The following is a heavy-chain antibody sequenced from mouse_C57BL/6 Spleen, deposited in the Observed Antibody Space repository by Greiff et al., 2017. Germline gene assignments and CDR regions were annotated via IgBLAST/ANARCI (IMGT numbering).Heavy chain of an antibody. CDR2: LSSGSSTI. V-gene: IGHV5-17*01. Sequence: EVKLLESGGGLVKPGGSLKLSCAASGFTFSDYGMHWVRQAPEKGLEWVAYLSSGSSTIYYADTVKGRFTISRDNAKNTLFLQMTSLRSEDTAMYYCARRFITTVVDWYFDVWGTGTTVTVSS. D-gene: IGHD1-1*01. J-gene: IGHJ1*03. CDR3: ARRFITTVVDWYFDV. CDR1: GFTFSDYG.